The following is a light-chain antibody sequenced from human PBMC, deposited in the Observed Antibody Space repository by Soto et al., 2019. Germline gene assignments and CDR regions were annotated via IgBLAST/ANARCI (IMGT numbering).Light chain of an antibody. CDR2: AAS. CDR1: QSIRSY. V-gene: IGKV1-39*01. CDR3: QQTSSTPT. J-gene: IGKJ4*01. Sequence: DIQLTQSPSSLSASVGDRVTITCRASQSIRSYLNWYQQKPGKAPKLLIYAASSLQTGVSSRFSGSGSGTDFTLTISNLQPEVFATYYCQQTSSTPTFGGGTKVEIK.